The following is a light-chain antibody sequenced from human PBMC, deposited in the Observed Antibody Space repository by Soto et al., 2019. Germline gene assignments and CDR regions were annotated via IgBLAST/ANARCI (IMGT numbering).Light chain of an antibody. CDR2: DAS. V-gene: IGKV1-5*01. Sequence: DIQMTQSPSTLSASVGDRVPITCRASQSISSWLAWYQQKPGKAPKLLIYDASSLESGVPSRFSGSGSGTEFTLTISSLQPDDFATYYCQQYNSYSSTFGQGTKLEI. CDR3: QQYNSYSST. CDR1: QSISSW. J-gene: IGKJ2*01.